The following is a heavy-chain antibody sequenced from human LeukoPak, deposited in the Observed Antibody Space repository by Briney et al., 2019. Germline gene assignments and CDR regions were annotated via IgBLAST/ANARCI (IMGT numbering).Heavy chain of an antibody. D-gene: IGHD3-10*01. Sequence: PGGSLRLSCAASGFTFSSYAMSWVRQAPGKGLEWVSAISGSGGSTYYADSVKGRFTISRDNSKNTLYLQMNSLRAEDTAVYYCAKGAQGSRLLWFGELFSFDYWGQGTLVTVSS. J-gene: IGHJ4*02. V-gene: IGHV3-23*01. CDR3: AKGAQGSRLLWFGELFSFDY. CDR2: ISGSGGST. CDR1: GFTFSSYA.